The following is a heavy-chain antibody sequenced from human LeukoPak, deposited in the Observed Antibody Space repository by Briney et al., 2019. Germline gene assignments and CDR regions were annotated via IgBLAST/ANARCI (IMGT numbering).Heavy chain of an antibody. CDR3: ARDRAIEYQLLSNYYYGMDV. Sequence: SETLSLTCTVSGVSIRSYYWSWIRQPPGKGLEWIGHIYYSGSTNYNPSLKSRVTISVDTSKNQFSLKLSSVTAADTAVYYCARDRAIEYQLLSNYYYGMDVWGQGTTVTVSS. J-gene: IGHJ6*02. CDR2: IYYSGST. CDR1: GVSIRSYY. D-gene: IGHD2-2*01. V-gene: IGHV4-59*01.